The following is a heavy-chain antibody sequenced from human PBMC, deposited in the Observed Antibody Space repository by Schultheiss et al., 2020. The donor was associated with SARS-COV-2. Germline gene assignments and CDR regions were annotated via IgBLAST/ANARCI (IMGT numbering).Heavy chain of an antibody. V-gene: IGHV1-46*01. CDR3: ARIIWEYCSSTSCYLRLPDL. D-gene: IGHD2-2*01. CDR1: GYTFTSYY. Sequence: ASVKVSCKASGYTFTSYYMHWVRQAPGQGLEWMGIINPSGGSTSYAQKFQGRVTMTRDTSTSTVYMELSSLRSEDTAVYYCARIIWEYCSSTSCYLRLPDLWGRGTLVTVSS. J-gene: IGHJ2*01. CDR2: INPSGGST.